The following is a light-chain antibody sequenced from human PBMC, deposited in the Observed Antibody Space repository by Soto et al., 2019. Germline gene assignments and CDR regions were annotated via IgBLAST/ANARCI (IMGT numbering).Light chain of an antibody. Sequence: QSVLTQPPSASGTPGQRGTISCSASRSNIGTNYVYWYQQLPGTAPKLLIYSNNQRPSGVPDRFSGSKSGTSASLAISGLLSEDEADYYCAAWDDSLRGPVFGGGTKLTVL. CDR3: AAWDDSLRGPV. CDR1: RSNIGTNY. V-gene: IGLV1-47*02. J-gene: IGLJ2*01. CDR2: SNN.